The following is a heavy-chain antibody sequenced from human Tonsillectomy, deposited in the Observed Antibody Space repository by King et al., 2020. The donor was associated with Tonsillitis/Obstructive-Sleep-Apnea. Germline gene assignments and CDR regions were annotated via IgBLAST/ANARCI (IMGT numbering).Heavy chain of an antibody. CDR3: ARVGVYCSSTSCYTSPYYYYGMDV. V-gene: IGHV4-34*01. CDR1: GGSFSGYY. Sequence: VQLQQWGAGLLKPSETLSLTCAVYGGSFSGYYWSWIRQPPGKGLEWIGEINHSGSTNYNPSLKSRVTISVDTSKNQFSLTLSSVTAADTAVYYCARVGVYCSSTSCYTSPYYYYGMDVWGQGTTVTVSS. J-gene: IGHJ6*02. CDR2: INHSGST. D-gene: IGHD2-2*02.